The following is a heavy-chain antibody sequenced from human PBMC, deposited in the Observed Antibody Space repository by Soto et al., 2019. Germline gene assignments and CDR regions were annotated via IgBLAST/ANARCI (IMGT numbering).Heavy chain of an antibody. J-gene: IGHJ6*02. CDR1: GGTFSSYA. D-gene: IGHD4-17*01. CDR2: IIPIFGTA. Sequence: SVKVSCKASGGTFSSYAISWVRQAPGQGLERMGGIIPIFGTANYAQKFQGRVTITADESTSTAYMELSSLRSEDTAVYYCARSFNDYGDYVDYYYGMDVGGQGTTVTVS. CDR3: ARSFNDYGDYVDYYYGMDV. V-gene: IGHV1-69*13.